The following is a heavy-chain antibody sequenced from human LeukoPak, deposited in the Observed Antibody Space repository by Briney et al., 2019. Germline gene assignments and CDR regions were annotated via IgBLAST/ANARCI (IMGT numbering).Heavy chain of an antibody. D-gene: IGHD1-1*01. V-gene: IGHV3-23*01. CDR1: GFTFSSYA. Sequence: PGGSLRLSSAASGFTFSSYAMSWVRQAPGKGLEWVSAISGSGGSTYYADSVKGRFTISRDNSKNTLYLQMNSLRAEDTAVYYCAKAYHPSTTGTFGNYWGQGTLVTVSS. J-gene: IGHJ4*02. CDR2: ISGSGGST. CDR3: AKAYHPSTTGTFGNY.